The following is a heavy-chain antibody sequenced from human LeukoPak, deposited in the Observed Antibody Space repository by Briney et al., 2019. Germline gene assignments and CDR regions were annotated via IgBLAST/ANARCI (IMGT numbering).Heavy chain of an antibody. CDR2: INPNTGGT. V-gene: IGHV1-2*02. J-gene: IGHJ4*02. Sequence: ASVKVSCKASGYTFTGYYPHWVRQAPGQGPEWMGWINPNTGGTNYAQKFQGRVTMTRDTSSSTAYMELSRLRSDDTAVYYCAGGFDEYCGGDCYLWYFDYWGQGTLVTVSS. CDR3: AGGFDEYCGGDCYLWYFDY. CDR1: GYTFTGYY. D-gene: IGHD2-21*02.